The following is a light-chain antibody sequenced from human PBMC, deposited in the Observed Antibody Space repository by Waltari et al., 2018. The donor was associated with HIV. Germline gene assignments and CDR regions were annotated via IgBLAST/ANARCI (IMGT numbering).Light chain of an antibody. Sequence: EIVLPQSPGTLSLSPGERATLSCRASQSVSSSYLPWYQQKPGQAPRLLVDGASSRTTGIPDGFSCRGSCTDFTLTISRLEPEDFAVYYCQQQGSSRGFTFGPGTKVDIK. J-gene: IGKJ3*01. V-gene: IGKV3-20*01. CDR3: QQQGSSRGFT. CDR1: QSVSSSY. CDR2: GAS.